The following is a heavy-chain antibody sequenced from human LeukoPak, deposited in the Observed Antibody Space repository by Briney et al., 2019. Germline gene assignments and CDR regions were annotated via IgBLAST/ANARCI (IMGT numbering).Heavy chain of an antibody. V-gene: IGHV1-8*01. J-gene: IGHJ4*02. D-gene: IGHD3-22*01. CDR3: ARGWEYYYDSSGYGY. CDR2: MSPNSGNT. Sequence: ASVKVSCKASGYTFTSYDINWVRQATGQGLEWMGWMSPNSGNTGYAQKFQGRVTMTRNTSISTAYMELSSLRSEDAAVYYCARGWEYYYDSSGYGYWGQGTLVTVSS. CDR1: GYTFTSYD.